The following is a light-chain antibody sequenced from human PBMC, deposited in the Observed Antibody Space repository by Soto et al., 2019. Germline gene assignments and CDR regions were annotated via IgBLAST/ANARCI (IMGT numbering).Light chain of an antibody. CDR1: SSNIGAGYD. J-gene: IGLJ2*01. V-gene: IGLV1-40*01. CDR2: GNS. Sequence: QSVLTQPPSVSGAPGQRVTISCTGSSSNIGAGYDVHWYQQLPGTAPKLLNSGNSNRPSGVPDRFSGSKSGTSASLAITGLQAEDEADYYCQSDDSGLSGWVFGGGTQLTVL. CDR3: QSDDSGLSGWV.